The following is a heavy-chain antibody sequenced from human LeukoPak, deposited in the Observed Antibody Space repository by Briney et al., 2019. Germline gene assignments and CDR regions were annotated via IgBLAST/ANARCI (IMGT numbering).Heavy chain of an antibody. Sequence: GGSLSLSCAVSGFTFSSYSMNWIRQAPGKGLEWVSSISCSSSYIYYADSVKGRFTISRDNAKNSLYLQMNSLRAEDTAVYYCAREFWGPIAVAGSRSDFDIWGQGTMVTVSS. J-gene: IGHJ3*02. CDR3: AREFWGPIAVAGSRSDFDI. CDR1: GFTFSSYS. CDR2: ISCSSSYI. D-gene: IGHD6-19*01. V-gene: IGHV3-21*01.